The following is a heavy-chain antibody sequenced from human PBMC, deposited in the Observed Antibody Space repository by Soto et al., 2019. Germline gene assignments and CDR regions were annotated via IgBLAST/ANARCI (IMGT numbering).Heavy chain of an antibody. V-gene: IGHV3-33*01. CDR3: ARDCRGYSYGYPCY. J-gene: IGHJ4*02. D-gene: IGHD5-18*01. CDR1: GFTFSSYG. CDR2: IWYDGSNK. Sequence: QVQLVESGGGVVQPGRSLRLSCAASGFTFSSYGMHWVRQAPGKGLEWVAVIWYDGSNKYYADSVKGRFTISRDNSKNTLYLRMNSLRAEDTAVYYCARDCRGYSYGYPCYWGQGTLVTVSS.